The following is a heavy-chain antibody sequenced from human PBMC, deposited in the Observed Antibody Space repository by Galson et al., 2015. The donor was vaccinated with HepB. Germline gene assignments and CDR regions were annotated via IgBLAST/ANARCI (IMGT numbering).Heavy chain of an antibody. CDR2: INPSGGST. J-gene: IGHJ4*02. CDR1: GYTFTSYY. V-gene: IGHV1-46*01. CDR3: ARDRRYYYGSGSYYSALDY. Sequence: SVKVSCKASGYTFTSYYMHWVRQAPGQGLEWMGIINPSGGSTSYAQKFQGRVTMTRDTSTSTVYMELSSPRSEDTAVYYCARDRRYYYGSGSYYSALDYWGQGTLVTVSS. D-gene: IGHD3-10*01.